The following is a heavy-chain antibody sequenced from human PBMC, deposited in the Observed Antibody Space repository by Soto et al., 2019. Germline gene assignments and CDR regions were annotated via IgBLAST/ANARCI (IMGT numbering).Heavy chain of an antibody. J-gene: IGHJ6*02. Sequence: PSETLSLTCAVSGGSISSSNLWSCVRQPPGKGLDWIGEIYHSGSTNYNPSLKSRVTISVDKSKNQFSLKLSSVTAADTAVYYCARRGYCSSTSCYPYYYYGMDVWGQGTTVTVYS. CDR3: ARRGYCSSTSCYPYYYYGMDV. D-gene: IGHD2-2*01. CDR2: IYHSGST. V-gene: IGHV4-4*02. CDR1: GGSISSSNL.